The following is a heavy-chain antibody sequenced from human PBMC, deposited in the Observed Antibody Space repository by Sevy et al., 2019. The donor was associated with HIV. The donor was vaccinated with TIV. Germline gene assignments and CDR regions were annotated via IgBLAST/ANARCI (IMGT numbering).Heavy chain of an antibody. CDR2: INPNSGGT. V-gene: IGHV1-2*04. Sequence: ASVKVSCKASGYTFTGYYMHWVRQAPGQGLEWMGWINPNSGGTNYAQKFQGWVTMTRDTSINTAYMELSRLRSDDTAVYYCATLKPSSRPYYFDYWGQGTLVTVSS. CDR1: GYTFTGYY. D-gene: IGHD6-13*01. CDR3: ATLKPSSRPYYFDY. J-gene: IGHJ4*02.